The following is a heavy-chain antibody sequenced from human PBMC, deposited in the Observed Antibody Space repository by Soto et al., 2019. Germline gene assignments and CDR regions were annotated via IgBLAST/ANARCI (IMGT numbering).Heavy chain of an antibody. CDR3: ARRNYMDV. CDR2: INHSGST. V-gene: IGHV4-34*01. CDR1: GGSFSGYY. J-gene: IGHJ6*03. Sequence: SETLSLTCAVYGGSFSGYYWSWIRQPPGKGLEWIGEINHSGSTNYNPSLKSRVTISVDTSKNQFSLKLSSVTAADTAVYYCARRNYMDVWGKGTTVTVSS.